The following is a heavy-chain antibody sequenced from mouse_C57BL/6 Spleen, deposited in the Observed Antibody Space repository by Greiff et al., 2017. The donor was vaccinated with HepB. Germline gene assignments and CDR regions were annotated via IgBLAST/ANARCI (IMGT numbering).Heavy chain of an antibody. V-gene: IGHV1-55*01. CDR3: ARSIYDGPRKGY. Sequence: VQLQQPGAELVKPGASVKMSCKASGYTFTSYWITWVKQRPGQGLEWIGDIYPGSGSTNYNEKFKSKATLTVDTSSSTAYMQLSSLTSEDSAVYYCARSIYDGPRKGYWGQGTTLTVSS. D-gene: IGHD2-3*01. J-gene: IGHJ2*01. CDR2: IYPGSGST. CDR1: GYTFTSYW.